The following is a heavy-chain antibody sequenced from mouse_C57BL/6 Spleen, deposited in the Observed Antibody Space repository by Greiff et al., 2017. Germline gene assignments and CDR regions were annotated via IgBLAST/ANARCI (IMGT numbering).Heavy chain of an antibody. CDR3: ARYPTTMITNWYFDV. Sequence: VQLQQSGPELVKPGASVKIPCKASGYTFTDYNMDWVKQSHGKSLEWIGDINPNNGGTIYNQKFKGKATLTVDTSSSTAYMELRSLTSEDTAVYYCARYPTTMITNWYFDVSGTGTTVTVSS. V-gene: IGHV1-18*01. CDR2: INPNNGGT. J-gene: IGHJ1*03. CDR1: GYTFTDYN. D-gene: IGHD2-4*01.